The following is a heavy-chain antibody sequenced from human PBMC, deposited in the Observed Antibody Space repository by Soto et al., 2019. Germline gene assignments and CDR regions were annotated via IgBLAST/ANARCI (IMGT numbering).Heavy chain of an antibody. CDR2: TYFRSKWYN. D-gene: IGHD5-12*01. J-gene: IGHJ5*02. CDR1: GDSVSSNTAS. CDR3: AKGDNLGPKTGYAFDP. Sequence: SQTLSLTCAISGDSVSSNTASWNWIRQSPSRGLEWLGRTYFRSKWYNDYAVSVKSRIIINPDTSNNQFSLQLNSVTPEDTAVYFCAKGDNLGPKTGYAFDPWGQGIMVPVSP. V-gene: IGHV6-1*01.